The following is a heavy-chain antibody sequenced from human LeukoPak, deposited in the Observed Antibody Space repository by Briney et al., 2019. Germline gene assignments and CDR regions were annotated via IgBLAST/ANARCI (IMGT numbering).Heavy chain of an antibody. Sequence: GGSLRLSCAASGFNFSNNWMNWVRQAPGKGLEWVSSISSSSSYVYYADSVKGRFTISRDNAKNSLYLQMNSLRAEDTAVYYCARGPSNYFNWFDPWGQGTLVTVSS. CDR3: ARGPSNYFNWFDP. CDR2: ISSSSSYV. J-gene: IGHJ5*02. V-gene: IGHV3-21*01. D-gene: IGHD4-11*01. CDR1: GFNFSNNW.